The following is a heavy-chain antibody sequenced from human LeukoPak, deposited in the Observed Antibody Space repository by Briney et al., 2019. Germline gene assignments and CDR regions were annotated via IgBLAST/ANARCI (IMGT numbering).Heavy chain of an antibody. CDR3: AREGCSSTSCYDY. CDR2: ISSSASTI. J-gene: IGHJ4*02. V-gene: IGHV3-48*03. CDR1: GFTFSRYW. D-gene: IGHD2-2*01. Sequence: GGSLRLSCADSGFTFSRYWMSWVRQAPGKGLEWVSYISSSASTIYYADSVKGRFTISRDNAKNSLYLQMNSLRAEDTAVYYCAREGCSSTSCYDYWGQGTLVTVSS.